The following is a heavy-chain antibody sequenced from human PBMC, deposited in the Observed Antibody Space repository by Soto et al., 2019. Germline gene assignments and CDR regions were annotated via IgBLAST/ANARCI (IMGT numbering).Heavy chain of an antibody. CDR1: GGSIGTYY. J-gene: IGHJ5*02. CDR2: IYYTGNA. Sequence: QVQLQESGPGLVKPSETLSLTCTVSGGSIGTYYWSWIRQPPGKGPEWIGYIYYTGNANSNPSLKSRVALSVATSNHRFSLKLRSVTAADTAIYYCARGQSSGRFSRFDPWGQGTLVVVSS. D-gene: IGHD6-19*01. V-gene: IGHV4-59*01. CDR3: ARGQSSGRFSRFDP.